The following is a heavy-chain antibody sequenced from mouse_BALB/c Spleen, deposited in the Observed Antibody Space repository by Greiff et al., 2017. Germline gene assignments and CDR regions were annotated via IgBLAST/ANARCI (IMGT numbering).Heavy chain of an antibody. CDR1: GYTFTSYW. CDR2: INPSTGYT. CDR3: ARFLLLRLYYFDY. J-gene: IGHJ2*01. D-gene: IGHD1-1*01. V-gene: IGHV1-7*01. Sequence: QVQLQQSGAELAKPGASVKMSCKASGYTFTSYWMHWVKQRPGQGLEWIGYINPSTGYTEYNQKFKDKATLTADKSSSTAYMQLSSLTSEDSAVYYCARFLLLRLYYFDYWGQGTTLTVSA.